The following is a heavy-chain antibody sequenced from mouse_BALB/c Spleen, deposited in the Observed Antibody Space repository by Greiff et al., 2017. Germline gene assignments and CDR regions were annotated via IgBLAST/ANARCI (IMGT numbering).Heavy chain of an antibody. J-gene: IGHJ4*01. V-gene: IGHV5-15*02. CDR1: GFTFSDYG. CDR2: ISNLAYSI. Sequence: EVQLQQSGGGLVQPGGSRKLSCAASGFTFSDYGMAWVRQAPGKGPEWVAFISNLAYSIYYADTVTGRFTISRENAKNTLYLEMSSLRSEDTAMYYCARDGLYAMDYWGQGTSVTVSS. CDR3: ARDGLYAMDY.